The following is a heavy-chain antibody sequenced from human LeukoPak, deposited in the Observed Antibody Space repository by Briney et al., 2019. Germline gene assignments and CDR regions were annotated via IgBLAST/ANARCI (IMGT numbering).Heavy chain of an antibody. CDR3: ARSSFYYYGSGSYHDY. V-gene: IGHV3-23*01. D-gene: IGHD3-10*01. J-gene: IGHJ4*02. Sequence: PGGSLRLSCAASGFTFSNYAMSWVRQAPGKGLEWVSAISGSGGSTYYTDSVKGRFTISRDNSKNTLYLQMNSLRAEDTAVYSCARSSFYYYGSGSYHDYWGQGTLVTVSS. CDR2: ISGSGGST. CDR1: GFTFSNYA.